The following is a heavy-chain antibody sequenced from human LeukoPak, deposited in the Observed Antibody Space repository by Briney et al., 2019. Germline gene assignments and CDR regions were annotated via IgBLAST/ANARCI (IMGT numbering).Heavy chain of an antibody. Sequence: GGSLRLSCAASGFTFSSYAMHWVRQAPGKGLEWVAVISYDGSNKYYADSVKGRFTISRDNSKNTLYLQMNSLRAKDTAVYYCAVGGRQQLVPFDYWGQGTLVTVSS. V-gene: IGHV3-30*01. CDR3: AVGGRQQLVPFDY. J-gene: IGHJ4*02. CDR1: GFTFSSYA. D-gene: IGHD6-13*01. CDR2: ISYDGSNK.